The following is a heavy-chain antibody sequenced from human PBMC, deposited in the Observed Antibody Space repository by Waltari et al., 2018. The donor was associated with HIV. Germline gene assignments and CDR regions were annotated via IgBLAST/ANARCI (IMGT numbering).Heavy chain of an antibody. D-gene: IGHD3-10*01. CDR1: GGSISSYY. J-gene: IGHJ5*02. Sequence: QVQLQESGPGLVKSSETLSLTCTVSGGSISSYYWSWIRQPPGKGLEWIGYIYYSGSTNYNPSLKSRVTISVDTSKNQFSMKLSSVTAADTAVYYCARQVVGRFGNNWFDPWGQGTLVTVSS. CDR3: ARQVVGRFGNNWFDP. CDR2: IYYSGST. V-gene: IGHV4-59*08.